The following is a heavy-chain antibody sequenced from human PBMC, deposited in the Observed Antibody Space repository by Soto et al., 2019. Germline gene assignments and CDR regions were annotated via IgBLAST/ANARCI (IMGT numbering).Heavy chain of an antibody. D-gene: IGHD2-21*01. CDR3: ARAFRTVNFDY. J-gene: IGHJ4*02. V-gene: IGHV4-30-2*01. CDR1: GGSISSGGYS. Sequence: SETLSLTCAVSGGSISSGGYSWSWIRQPPGKGLEWIGYIYHSGSTYYNPSLKSRVTISVDRSKNQFSLKLSSVTAADTAVYYCARAFRTVNFDYWGQGTLVTVSS. CDR2: IYHSGST.